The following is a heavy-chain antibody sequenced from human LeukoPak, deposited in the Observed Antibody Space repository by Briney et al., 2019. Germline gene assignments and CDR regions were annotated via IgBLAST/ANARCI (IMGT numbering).Heavy chain of an antibody. CDR3: ARVGYNSGWYEY. D-gene: IGHD6-19*01. CDR2: IWEDGTNI. CDR1: GFTFRIYG. V-gene: IGHV3-33*01. Sequence: PGTSLRLSCEASGFTFRIYGMHWVRQAPGKGLEWVAAIWEDGTNIHYADSVKGRFTISRDNSKNRLYLQMNNLRAEDTAFYFCARVGYNSGWYEYWGQGTLVTVSS. J-gene: IGHJ4*02.